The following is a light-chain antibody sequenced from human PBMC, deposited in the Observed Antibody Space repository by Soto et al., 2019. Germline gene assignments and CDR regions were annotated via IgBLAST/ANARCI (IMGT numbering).Light chain of an antibody. J-gene: IGKJ2*01. CDR1: QSISSW. CDR3: QRYVGYSLT. Sequence: DIQMTQSPSTLSASVGDRVTITCRASQSISSWLAWYQQKPGKAPKLLIYRASNLKSGVPSRFSGSGSGTEFTLTISSLQPDDFATYYCQRYVGYSLTFGQGTKLEIK. V-gene: IGKV1-5*03. CDR2: RAS.